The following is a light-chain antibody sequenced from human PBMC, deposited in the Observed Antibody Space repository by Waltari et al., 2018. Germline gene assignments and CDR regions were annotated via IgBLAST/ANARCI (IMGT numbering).Light chain of an antibody. CDR2: GVT. Sequence: QSALTQPRSVSGSPGQSVAFSCTGTSSDVGGYNYVSWYQQHPGKAPKLMIFGVTKRPPGVPERFSGSKSGSTASLTISGLQAEDEADYYCCSYAGRYTSVVFGGGTKLTVL. J-gene: IGLJ2*01. CDR1: SSDVGGYNY. CDR3: CSYAGRYTSVV. V-gene: IGLV2-11*01.